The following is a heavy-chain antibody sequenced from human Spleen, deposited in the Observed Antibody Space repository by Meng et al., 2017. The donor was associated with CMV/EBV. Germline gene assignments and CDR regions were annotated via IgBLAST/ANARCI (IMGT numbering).Heavy chain of an antibody. J-gene: IGHJ6*02. CDR1: GFVFTNYG. V-gene: IGHV1-18*01. CDR3: ASENYYGMYV. CDR2: VGGHSGDR. Sequence: ASVKVSCKASGFVFTNYGISWVRQAPGQGLEWMGWVGGHSGDRVYAQSLQDRVTMTTDTSTDTAYLDLRRLRSADTAIYYCASENYYGMYVWGQGTTVTVSS.